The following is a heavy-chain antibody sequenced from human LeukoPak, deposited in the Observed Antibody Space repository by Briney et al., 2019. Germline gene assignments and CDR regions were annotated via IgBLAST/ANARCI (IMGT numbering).Heavy chain of an antibody. D-gene: IGHD6-19*01. J-gene: IGHJ4*02. CDR3: AKVFGVAVAGTRGFFDY. V-gene: IGHV3-30*02. CDR1: GFTFSTYG. CDR2: IRYDGSIK. Sequence: PGGSLRLSCAASGFTFSTYGMHWVRQAPGKGLEWVAFIRYDGSIKHYADSVKGRFTISRDNSKSTLYLQLNSLRAEDAALYYCAKVFGVAVAGTRGFFDYWGQGTLVTVSS.